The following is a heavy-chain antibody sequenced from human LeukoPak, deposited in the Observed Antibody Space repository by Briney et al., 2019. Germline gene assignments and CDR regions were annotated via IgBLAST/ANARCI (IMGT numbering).Heavy chain of an antibody. V-gene: IGHV3-30*03. CDR2: ISYDGSNK. D-gene: IGHD1-1*01. CDR1: GFTFSSYG. CDR3: ARGLGNWNDRAHDY. J-gene: IGHJ4*02. Sequence: PGGSLRLSCAASGFTFSSYGMHWVRQAPGKGLEWVAVISYDGSNKYYADSVKGRFTISRDNSKNTLYLQMNSLRAEDTAVYYCARGLGNWNDRAHDYWGQGTLVTVSS.